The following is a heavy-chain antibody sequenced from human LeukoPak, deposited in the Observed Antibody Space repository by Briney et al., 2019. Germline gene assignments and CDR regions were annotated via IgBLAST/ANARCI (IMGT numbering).Heavy chain of an antibody. Sequence: GGSLRLSCAASGFTFRSYSMHLVRQAPVRGLESVAVISPDGTNIYYAGSVKGRFTISRDNSENTLYLQMNSLRAEDTALYYCSRDGEHGYNDIDFWGQGTLVTVSS. V-gene: IGHV3-30-3*01. CDR1: GFTFRSYS. J-gene: IGHJ4*02. D-gene: IGHD5-12*01. CDR3: SRDGEHGYNDIDF. CDR2: ISPDGTNI.